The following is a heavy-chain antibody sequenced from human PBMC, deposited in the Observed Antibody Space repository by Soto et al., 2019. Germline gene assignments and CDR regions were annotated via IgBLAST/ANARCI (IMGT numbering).Heavy chain of an antibody. V-gene: IGHV4-59*12. CDR1: GDSISSYY. CDR3: ARVPDR. CDR2: ISYTGST. J-gene: IGHJ5*02. D-gene: IGHD2-2*01. Sequence: SETLSLTCTVSGDSISSYYWSWIRQPPGRGLEWIGYISYTGSTNYNPSLNSRVTISVDTSKNQFSLKLSSVTAADTAVYYCARVPDRWGQGTLVTVSS.